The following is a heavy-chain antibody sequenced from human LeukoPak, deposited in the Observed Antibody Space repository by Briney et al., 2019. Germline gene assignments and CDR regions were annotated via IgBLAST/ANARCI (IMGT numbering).Heavy chain of an antibody. J-gene: IGHJ4*02. Sequence: GGSLRLSCAASGFTFSSYGMHWVRQAPGKGLEWVAFIRYDGSNKYYADSVKGRFTISRDNSKNTLHLQMNSLRADDTAVYYCVRDHSTGGSGWYWDYWGQGTLVTVSS. V-gene: IGHV3-30*02. CDR1: GFTFSSYG. D-gene: IGHD6-19*01. CDR2: IRYDGSNK. CDR3: VRDHSTGGSGWYWDY.